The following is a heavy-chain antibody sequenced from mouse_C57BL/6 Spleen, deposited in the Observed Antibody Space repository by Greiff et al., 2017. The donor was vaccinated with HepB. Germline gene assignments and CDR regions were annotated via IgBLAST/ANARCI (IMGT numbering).Heavy chain of an antibody. V-gene: IGHV1-19*01. CDR2: INPYNGGT. D-gene: IGHD2-3*01. J-gene: IGHJ3*01. Sequence: EVQLQQSGPVLVKPGASVKMSCKASGYTFTDYYMNWVKQSHGKSLEWIGVINPYNGGTSYNQKFKGKATLTVDKSSSTAYMELNSLTSEDSAVYYCEGGIECGYWGFAYWGQGTLVTVSA. CDR1: GYTFTDYY. CDR3: EGGIECGYWGFAY.